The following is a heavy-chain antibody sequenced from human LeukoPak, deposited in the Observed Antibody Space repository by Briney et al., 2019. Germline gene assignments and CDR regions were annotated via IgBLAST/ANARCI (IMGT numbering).Heavy chain of an antibody. CDR2: LSGSTT. CDR3: AKRYCDGGICCFDN. J-gene: IGHJ5*02. Sequence: GGSLRLSCAVSGFTFNIYAMSWVRQAPGKGLEWVSGLSGSTTYYADSVKGRFTISRDNSNNTLYLQMNSLRVEDTAVYYCAKRYCDGGICCFDNWGQGTLVTVSS. D-gene: IGHD2-21*01. V-gene: IGHV3-23*01. CDR1: GFTFNIYA.